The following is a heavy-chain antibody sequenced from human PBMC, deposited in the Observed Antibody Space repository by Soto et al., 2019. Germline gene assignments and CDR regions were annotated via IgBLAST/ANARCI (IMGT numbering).Heavy chain of an antibody. D-gene: IGHD2-2*01. V-gene: IGHV4-34*01. J-gene: IGHJ4*02. CDR1: GGSFSGYY. CDR3: ARRQYCSSTSCYVRGYYFDY. CDR2: INHSGST. Sequence: QVQLQQWGAGLLKPSETLSLTCAVYGGSFSGYYWSWIRQPPGKGLEWIGEINHSGSTNYNPSLKSRVTISVDTSMNQFSLKLSSVTAADTAVYYCARRQYCSSTSCYVRGYYFDYWGQGTLVTVSS.